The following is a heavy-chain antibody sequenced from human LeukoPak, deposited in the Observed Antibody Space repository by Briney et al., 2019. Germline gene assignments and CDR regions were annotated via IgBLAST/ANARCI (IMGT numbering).Heavy chain of an antibody. D-gene: IGHD3-16*01. CDR1: GFTFSSYS. CDR2: ISSSSSYI. J-gene: IGHJ4*02. V-gene: IGHV3-21*01. CDR3: ASAEGEPSLLDY. Sequence: GGSLRLSCAASGFTFSSYSMNWVRQAPGKGLEWVSSISSSSSYIYYADSVKGRFTISRDNAKNSLYLQMNSLRAEDTAAYYCASAEGEPSLLDYWGQGTLVTVSS.